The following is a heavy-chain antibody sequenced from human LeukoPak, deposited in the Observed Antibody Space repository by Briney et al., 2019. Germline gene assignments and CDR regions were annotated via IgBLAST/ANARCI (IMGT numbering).Heavy chain of an antibody. J-gene: IGHJ4*02. V-gene: IGHV3-23*01. CDR2: ISGSGGST. CDR3: AKDPNSGSYFDY. Sequence: GGSLRLSCAGSGFTFTSYAMTWVRQAPGKGLEWVSAISGSGGSTYYADSVKGRFTISRDNSKNTLYLQMNSLRAEDTAVYYCAKDPNSGSYFDYWGQGTLVTVSS. CDR1: GFTFTSYA. D-gene: IGHD1-26*01.